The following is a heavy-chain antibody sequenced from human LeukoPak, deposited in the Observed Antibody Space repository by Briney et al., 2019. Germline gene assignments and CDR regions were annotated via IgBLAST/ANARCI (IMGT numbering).Heavy chain of an antibody. D-gene: IGHD3-10*01. Sequence: PGRSLRLSCAASGFTFSSYGMHWVRQAPGKGLEWVAVISYDGSNKYYADSVKGRFTISRDNSKNTLYLQMNSLRAEDTAVYYRAKDGGFDPWGQGTLVTVSS. CDR1: GFTFSSYG. CDR2: ISYDGSNK. CDR3: AKDGGFDP. J-gene: IGHJ5*02. V-gene: IGHV3-30*18.